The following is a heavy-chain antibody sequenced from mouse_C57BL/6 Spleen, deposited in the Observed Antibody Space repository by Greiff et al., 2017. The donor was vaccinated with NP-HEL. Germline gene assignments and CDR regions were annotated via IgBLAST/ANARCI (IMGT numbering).Heavy chain of an antibody. Sequence: VQLQQSGAELVKPGASVKISCKASGYAFSSYWMNWVKQRPGKGLEWIGQIYPGDGDTNYNGKFKGKATLTADKSSSTAYMQLSSLTSEDSAVYFCARWDYGSPYAMDYWGQGTSVTVSS. CDR1: GYAFSSYW. J-gene: IGHJ4*01. CDR3: ARWDYGSPYAMDY. V-gene: IGHV1-80*01. D-gene: IGHD1-1*01. CDR2: IYPGDGDT.